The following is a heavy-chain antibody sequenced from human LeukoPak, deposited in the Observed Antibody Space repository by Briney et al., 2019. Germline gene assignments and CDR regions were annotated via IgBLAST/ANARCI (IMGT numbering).Heavy chain of an antibody. Sequence: PGGSLRLSCAASGFTFSIYSMNWVRQAPGKGLEWVSSISSSSSYIYYADSVKGRFTISRDNSKNTLYLQMNSLRAEDMAVYYCTRGGNDAPFAYWGQGTLVTVSS. CDR1: GFTFSIYS. V-gene: IGHV3-21*04. CDR2: ISSSSSYI. J-gene: IGHJ4*02. CDR3: TRGGNDAPFAY. D-gene: IGHD1-1*01.